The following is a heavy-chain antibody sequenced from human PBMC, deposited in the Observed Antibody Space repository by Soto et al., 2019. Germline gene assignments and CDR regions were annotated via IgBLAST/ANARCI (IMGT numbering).Heavy chain of an antibody. CDR3: AREGCYDSSGRGAPDGGCAFDI. D-gene: IGHD3-22*01. Sequence: SETLSLTCTVSGGSISSYYWSWIRQPPGKGLEWIGYIYYSGSTNYNPSLKSRVTISVDTSKNQFSLKLSSVTAADTAVYYCAREGCYDSSGRGAPDGGCAFDIWGQGTMVTVSS. J-gene: IGHJ3*02. V-gene: IGHV4-59*12. CDR1: GGSISSYY. CDR2: IYYSGST.